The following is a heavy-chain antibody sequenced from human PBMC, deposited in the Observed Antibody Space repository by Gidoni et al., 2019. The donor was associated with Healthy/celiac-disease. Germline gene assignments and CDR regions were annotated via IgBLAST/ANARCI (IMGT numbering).Heavy chain of an antibody. CDR1: GFTFSSYG. Sequence: QVQLVESGGGVVQPGRSLRLSCAASGFTFSSYGMHWVRQAPGKGLEWVAVIWYDGSNKYYADSVKCRFTISRDNSKNTLYLQMNSLRAEDTAVYYCARGPKQGYSMDVWGQGTTVTVSS. J-gene: IGHJ6*02. CDR3: ARGPKQGYSMDV. V-gene: IGHV3-33*01. CDR2: IWYDGSNK.